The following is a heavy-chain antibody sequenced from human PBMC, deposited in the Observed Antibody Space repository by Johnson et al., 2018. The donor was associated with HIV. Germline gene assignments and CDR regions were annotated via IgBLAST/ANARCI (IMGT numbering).Heavy chain of an antibody. J-gene: IGHJ3*02. V-gene: IGHV3-43D*03. Sequence: SWDGGSTYYADSVKGRFTISRDNSKNSLYLQMNSLRAEDTALYYCAKDSRGLGAFDIWGQGTMVTVSS. CDR3: AKDSRGLGAFDI. D-gene: IGHD3-16*01. CDR2: SWDGGST.